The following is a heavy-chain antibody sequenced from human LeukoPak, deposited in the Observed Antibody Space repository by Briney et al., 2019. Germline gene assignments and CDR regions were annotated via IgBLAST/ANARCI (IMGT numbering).Heavy chain of an antibody. J-gene: IGHJ6*03. CDR1: GGPFSGYY. CDR3: ARGSSGSYYPYYYYYYMDV. Sequence: SETLSLTCAVYGGPFSGYYWSWIRQPPGKGLEWIGEINHSGSTNYNPSLKSRVTISVDTSKNQFSLKLSSVTAADTAVYYCARGSSGSYYPYYYYYYMDVWGKGTTVTVSS. V-gene: IGHV4-34*01. CDR2: INHSGST. D-gene: IGHD1-26*01.